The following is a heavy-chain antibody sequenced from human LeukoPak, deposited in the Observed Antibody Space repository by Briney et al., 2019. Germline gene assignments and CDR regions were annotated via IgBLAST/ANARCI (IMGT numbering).Heavy chain of an antibody. CDR2: IYYSEST. J-gene: IGHJ3*02. CDR3: ASGLGLYSYGAFDI. CDR1: GGSISSSSYY. V-gene: IGHV4-61*05. Sequence: SETLSLTCTVSGGSISSSSYYWSWIRQPPGKGLEWIGYIYYSESTNYNPSLKSRVTISVDTSKNQFSLELSSVTAADTAVYYCASGLGLYSYGAFDIWGQGTMVTVSS. D-gene: IGHD5-18*01.